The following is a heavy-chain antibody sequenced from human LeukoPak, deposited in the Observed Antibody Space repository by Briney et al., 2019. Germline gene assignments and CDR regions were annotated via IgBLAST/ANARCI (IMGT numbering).Heavy chain of an antibody. Sequence: PSETLSLTCTVSGGSISSSSYYWGWIRQPPGKGLEWIGSIYYSGSTYYNPSLKSRVTISVDTSKNQFSLKLSSVTAADTAVYYCARVRGRVFDYWGQGTLVNVSS. CDR3: ARVRGRVFDY. V-gene: IGHV4-39*07. CDR1: GGSISSSSYY. J-gene: IGHJ4*02. D-gene: IGHD3-10*01. CDR2: IYYSGST.